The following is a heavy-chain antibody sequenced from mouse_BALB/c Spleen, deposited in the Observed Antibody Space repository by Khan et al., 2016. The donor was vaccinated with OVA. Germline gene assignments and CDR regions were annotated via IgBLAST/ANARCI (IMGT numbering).Heavy chain of an antibody. D-gene: IGHD2-10*01. V-gene: IGHV2-6-7*01. Sequence: QVQLKESGPGLVAPSQGLSITCTVSGFSLTGYGVSWVRQPPGKGLEWLGMIWGDGSTDYESALKSRLSISKDNSKSQVFLKMNSLQTDDTARYYCARAYYANYRETMDYWGQGTSVTVSS. J-gene: IGHJ4*01. CDR1: GFSLTGYG. CDR3: ARAYYANYRETMDY. CDR2: IWGDGST.